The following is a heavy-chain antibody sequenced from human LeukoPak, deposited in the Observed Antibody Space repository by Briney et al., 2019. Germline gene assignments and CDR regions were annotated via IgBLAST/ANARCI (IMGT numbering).Heavy chain of an antibody. Sequence: PSDTLSLPCTVSGGSISSYYWSWLRQPPGKGLEWIGYIYYSGSTNYNPSLKSRVTISVDTSKNQFSLKLSSVTAADTAVYYCARLYSSSFPLYWGQGTLVTVSS. V-gene: IGHV4-59*08. CDR1: GGSISSYY. CDR2: IYYSGST. CDR3: ARLYSSSFPLY. J-gene: IGHJ4*02. D-gene: IGHD6-6*01.